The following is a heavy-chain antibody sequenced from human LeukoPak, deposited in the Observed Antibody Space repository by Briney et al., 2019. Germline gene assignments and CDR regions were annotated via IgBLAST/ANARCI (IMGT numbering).Heavy chain of an antibody. V-gene: IGHV3-23*01. D-gene: IGHD2/OR15-2a*01. Sequence: GGSLRLSCAASGFTFSSYAMSWVRQAPGKGLEWVSAISGSGGSTYYADSVKGRFTISRDNSKNTLYLQMNSLRAEDTAVYYCARDQYSMDAFDIWGQGTMVTVSS. CDR2: ISGSGGST. CDR1: GFTFSSYA. J-gene: IGHJ3*02. CDR3: ARDQYSMDAFDI.